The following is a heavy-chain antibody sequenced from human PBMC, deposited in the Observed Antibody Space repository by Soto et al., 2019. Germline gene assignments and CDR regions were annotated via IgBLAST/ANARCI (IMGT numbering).Heavy chain of an antibody. D-gene: IGHD2-21*02. CDR1: GYIFTTYN. Sequence: QEQLVQSGTEVKKPGASVRVSCKAFGYIFTTYNIHWLRQAPGQGLEWMGMINPHGGPISYGGQFQGRVTMTSDTVTTTVYMELRSLTSEDTAVYYCAFGRSTASSWPDPWGQGTLVSVSS. CDR2: INPHGGPI. J-gene: IGHJ5*02. CDR3: AFGRSTASSWPDP. V-gene: IGHV1-46*01.